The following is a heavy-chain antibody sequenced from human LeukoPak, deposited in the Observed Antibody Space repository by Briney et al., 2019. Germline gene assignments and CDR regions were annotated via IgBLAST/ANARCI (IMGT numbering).Heavy chain of an antibody. Sequence: PSETLSLTCTVSGGSISSYYWSWIRQPPGKGLEWIGYIYCSGSTNYNPSLKSRVTISVDTSKNQFSLKLSSVTAADTAVYYCAREGYDFWSGHTNNWFDPWGQGTLVTVSS. J-gene: IGHJ5*02. CDR2: IYCSGST. CDR1: GGSISSYY. D-gene: IGHD3-3*01. CDR3: AREGYDFWSGHTNNWFDP. V-gene: IGHV4-59*01.